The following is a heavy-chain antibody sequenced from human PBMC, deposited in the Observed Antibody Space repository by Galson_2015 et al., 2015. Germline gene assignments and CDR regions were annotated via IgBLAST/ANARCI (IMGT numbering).Heavy chain of an antibody. V-gene: IGHV4-34*01. D-gene: IGHD3-3*01. J-gene: IGHJ5*02. Sequence: LSLTCAVYGGSFSGYYWSWIRQPPGKGLEWLGEINHSGSTNYNPSLKSRVTISVDTSKNQFSLKLSSVTAADTAVYYCARGSGDYDFWSGVLSNWFDPWGQGTLVTVSS. CDR2: INHSGST. CDR3: ARGSGDYDFWSGVLSNWFDP. CDR1: GGSFSGYY.